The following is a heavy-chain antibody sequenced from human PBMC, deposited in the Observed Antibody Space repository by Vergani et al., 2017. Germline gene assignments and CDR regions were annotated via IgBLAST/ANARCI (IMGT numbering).Heavy chain of an antibody. D-gene: IGHD6-19*01. CDR2: INPNSGGT. CDR3: ARDLSSGWVYYYYGMDV. Sequence: QVQLVQSGAEVKKPGSSVKVSCKASGGTFSSYTISWVRQAPGQGLEWMGWINPNSGGTNYAQKFQGRVTMTRDTSISTAYMEPSRLRSDDTAVYYCARDLSSGWVYYYYGMDVWGQGTTVTVSS. J-gene: IGHJ6*02. V-gene: IGHV1-2*02. CDR1: GGTFSSYT.